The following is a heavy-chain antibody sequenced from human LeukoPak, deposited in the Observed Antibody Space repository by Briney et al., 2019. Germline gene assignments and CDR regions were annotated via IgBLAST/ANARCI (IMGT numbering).Heavy chain of an antibody. D-gene: IGHD3-3*01. CDR3: ARGLITIFGVVMTSPLDY. V-gene: IGHV1-46*01. J-gene: IGHJ4*02. Sequence: GASVKVSCKASGGTFSSYAISWVRQAPGQGLEWMGIINPSGGSTSYAQKFQGRVTMTRDMSTSTVYMELSSLRSEDAAVYYCARGLITIFGVVMTSPLDYWGQGTLVTVSS. CDR1: GGTFSSYA. CDR2: INPSGGST.